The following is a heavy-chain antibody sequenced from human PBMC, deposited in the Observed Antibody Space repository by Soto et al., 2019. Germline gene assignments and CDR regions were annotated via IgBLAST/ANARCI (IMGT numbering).Heavy chain of an antibody. D-gene: IGHD3-16*01. J-gene: IGHJ4*02. CDR3: ARGQIVMLN. V-gene: IGHV4-31*11. CDR2: ISHNEVT. CDR1: GGSISSDTYY. Sequence: PSETLSLTCAVFGGSISSDTYYWSWIRQYPGRGLEWIGYISHNEVTWYNPSLQSRVNISIDKSANHFSLTLKSVTAADTAVYYCARGQIVMLNWGQGTMLTVSS.